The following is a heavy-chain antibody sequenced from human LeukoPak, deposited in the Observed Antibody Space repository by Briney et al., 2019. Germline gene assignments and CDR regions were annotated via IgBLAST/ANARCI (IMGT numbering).Heavy chain of an antibody. D-gene: IGHD1-26*01. CDR3: AREKSGTLTRAYYYIDV. Sequence: SETLSLTCTVSGDSMHSYYWSWIRQSPEKGLEWIGRAYSGVNAYYIPSLQSRVTISVDKSNNQFSLDLASVTAADTALYYCAREKSGTLTRAYYYIDVWGKGITVTVSS. CDR1: GDSMHSYY. V-gene: IGHV4-4*07. J-gene: IGHJ6*03. CDR2: AYSGVNA.